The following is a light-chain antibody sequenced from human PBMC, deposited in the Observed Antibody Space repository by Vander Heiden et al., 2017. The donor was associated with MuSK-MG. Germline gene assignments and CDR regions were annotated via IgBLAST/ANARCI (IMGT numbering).Light chain of an antibody. Sequence: QSALTQPASVSGSPGQSLTISCTGTSSDFGGYNYVSWYQQHPGKAPKLMIYDVSNRPSGVSNRFSCSNSGNTASLTISGLQAEDEADYYCSSYTSSSTVVFGGGTKLTVL. CDR2: DVS. CDR3: SSYTSSSTVV. V-gene: IGLV2-14*01. J-gene: IGLJ2*01. CDR1: SSDFGGYNY.